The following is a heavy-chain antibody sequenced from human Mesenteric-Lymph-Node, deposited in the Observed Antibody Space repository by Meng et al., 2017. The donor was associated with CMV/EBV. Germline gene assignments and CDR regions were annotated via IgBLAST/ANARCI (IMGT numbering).Heavy chain of an antibody. V-gene: IGHV1-69*05. CDR3: ARDTQFWSGHYNYGMDV. J-gene: IGHJ6*02. CDR2: IIPIFGAA. D-gene: IGHD3-3*01. CDR1: GGIFNNNI. Sequence: SVKVSCKASGGIFNNNIFSWVRQAPGQGLEWMGGIIPIFGAADYAQKFQGRVTITTDESTSTISMELSSLTSDDTAVYYCARDTQFWSGHYNYGMDVWGQGTKVTGLL.